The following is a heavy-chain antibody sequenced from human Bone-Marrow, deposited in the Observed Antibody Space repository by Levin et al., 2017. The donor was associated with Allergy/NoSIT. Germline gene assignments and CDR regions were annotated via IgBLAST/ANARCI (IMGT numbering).Heavy chain of an antibody. CDR2: ISWNGRII. CDR3: AKRNFHYGLDV. J-gene: IGHJ6*02. D-gene: IGHD1-14*01. V-gene: IGHV3-9*01. CDR1: GLKFDDFS. Sequence: GGSLRLSCAASGLKFDDFSFHWVRQAPGKGLEWISTISWNGRIIYYADSVKGRFTISRDNANNTLFLQMSSLRADDTAVYYCAKRNFHYGLDVWGQGTAVTVSS.